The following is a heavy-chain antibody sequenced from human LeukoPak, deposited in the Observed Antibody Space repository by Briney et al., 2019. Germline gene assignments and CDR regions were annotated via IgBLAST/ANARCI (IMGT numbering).Heavy chain of an antibody. CDR1: GFSLSTSGVG. CDR3: AHFQLWFRQLNIGYFDY. Sequence: SGPTLVNPTRTLTLTCTFSGFSLSTSGVGVGWIRQPPGKALEWLALIYWDDDKRYSPSLESRLTITKDTSKNQVVLTMTNMDPVDTATYYCAHFQLWFRQLNIGYFDYWGQGTLVTVSS. CDR2: IYWDDDK. V-gene: IGHV2-5*02. D-gene: IGHD3-10*01. J-gene: IGHJ4*02.